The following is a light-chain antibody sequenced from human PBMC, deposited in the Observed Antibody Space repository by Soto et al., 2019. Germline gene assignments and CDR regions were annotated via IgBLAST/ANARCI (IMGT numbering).Light chain of an antibody. V-gene: IGKV3-20*01. J-gene: IGKJ3*01. CDR3: HHYGKSPIYT. CDR1: QTVSSNY. CDR2: GAS. Sequence: EIVFTQSPGTLSLSPGATATLSCRASQTVSSNYLAWFQQKSGQAPRLLIYGASSRATGIPDRFSGSGSGTDFTLTITRLEPEDFAVYYCHHYGKSPIYTFGPGTKVDIK.